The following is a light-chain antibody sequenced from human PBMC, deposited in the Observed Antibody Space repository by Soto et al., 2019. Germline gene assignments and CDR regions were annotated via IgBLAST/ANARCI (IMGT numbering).Light chain of an antibody. J-gene: IGLJ3*02. CDR1: SSNIGTGYD. V-gene: IGLV1-40*01. Sequence: QSVRTQPPSVSGAPGQRVTISCTGSSSNIGTGYDVHWYQQVPGTAPKLLISGNTNRPSGVPDRFSGSKSGTSASLAITGLQAEDEADYFCQSYDGSLSGWVFGGGTKLTVL. CDR3: QSYDGSLSGWV. CDR2: GNT.